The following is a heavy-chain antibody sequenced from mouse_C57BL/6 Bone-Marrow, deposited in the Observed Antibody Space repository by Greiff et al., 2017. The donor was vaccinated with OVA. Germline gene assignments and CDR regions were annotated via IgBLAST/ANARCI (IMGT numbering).Heavy chain of an antibody. CDR2: ISYDGSN. D-gene: IGHD2-4*01. Sequence: VQLQQSGPGLVKPSQSLSLTCSVTGYSITSGYYWNWIRQFPGNKLEWMGYISYDGSNNYNPSLKNRISITRDTSKNQFFLKLNSVTTEDTATYYCARYDYDGGLRAMDYWGQGTSVTVSS. J-gene: IGHJ4*01. V-gene: IGHV3-6*01. CDR3: ARYDYDGGLRAMDY. CDR1: GYSITSGYY.